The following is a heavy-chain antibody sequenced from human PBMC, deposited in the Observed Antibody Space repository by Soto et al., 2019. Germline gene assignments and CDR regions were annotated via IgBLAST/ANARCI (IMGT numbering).Heavy chain of an antibody. CDR1: GDTFTTYD. D-gene: IGHD3-10*01. V-gene: IGHV1-8*01. CDR3: ARGRASGSYYLLGY. J-gene: IGHJ4*02. Sequence: XSVKVSCEASGDTFTTYDINWVRQATGHGLEWMGWINPNSGNIGYAQRFQGRVTMTRDTAIRTAYMEVSSLRSDDTAVYYCARGRASGSYYLLGYWGQGTLVTVSS. CDR2: INPNSGNI.